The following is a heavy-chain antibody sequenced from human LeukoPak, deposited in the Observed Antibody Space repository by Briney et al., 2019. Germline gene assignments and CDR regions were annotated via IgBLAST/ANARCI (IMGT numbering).Heavy chain of an antibody. Sequence: GGSLRLSCVASGFTFGKYWVSWVRQAPGKGLEWVANIKLDGSEKNYVDSVKGRFTISRDNTKNSLYLQMNSLRAEDTAVFYCARDQYDTWSRRGNFDSWGQGTLVIVSS. V-gene: IGHV3-7*03. CDR2: IKLDGSEK. D-gene: IGHD3/OR15-3a*01. CDR1: GFTFGKYW. CDR3: ARDQYDTWSRRGNFDS. J-gene: IGHJ4*02.